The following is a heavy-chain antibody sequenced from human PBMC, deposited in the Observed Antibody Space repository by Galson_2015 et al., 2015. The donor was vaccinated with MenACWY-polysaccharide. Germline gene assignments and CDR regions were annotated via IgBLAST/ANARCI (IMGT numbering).Heavy chain of an antibody. D-gene: IGHD3-9*01. J-gene: IGHJ6*03. Sequence: SGAEVKKPGEFLKISCKGSGYDFTTYWIAWVRQMPGKGLEWMGIIYPGDSDSTYSPSFQGQVTFSVDKSITTAYLQWASLKASDTAIYYCARLTGPYSYYFYYMDVWGKGATVTVSS. CDR3: ARLTGPYSYYFYYMDV. CDR1: GYDFTTYW. CDR2: IYPGDSDS. V-gene: IGHV5-51*01.